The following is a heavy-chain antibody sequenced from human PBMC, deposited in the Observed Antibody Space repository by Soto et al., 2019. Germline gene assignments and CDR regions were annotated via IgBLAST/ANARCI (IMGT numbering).Heavy chain of an antibody. J-gene: IGHJ4*02. V-gene: IGHV1-24*01. Sequence: GASVKVSCKASGYTLTELSMHWVRQAPGKGLEWMGGFDPEDGETIYAQKFQGRVTMTEDTSTDTAYMELSSLRSEDTAVYYCAREDCSGGSCYPPFDYWGQGTLVTVSS. CDR1: GYTLTELS. CDR2: FDPEDGET. D-gene: IGHD2-15*01. CDR3: AREDCSGGSCYPPFDY.